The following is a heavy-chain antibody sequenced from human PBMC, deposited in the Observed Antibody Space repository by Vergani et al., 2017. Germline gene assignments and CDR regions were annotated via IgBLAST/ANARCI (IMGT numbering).Heavy chain of an antibody. D-gene: IGHD3-22*01. J-gene: IGHJ4*02. CDR1: GDSISSGVYY. V-gene: IGHV4-31*03. CDR3: ARMGGYDEGDAFRIGYFDS. CDR2: IYSTGST. Sequence: QVQLQESGPGPVKPSQTLSLTCSVSGDSISSGVYYWNWIRQHPGKGLEWIGYIYSTGSTHHNPSLRRRINMSVDTSKNQFSLKLNSVTVGDTAMYYCARMGGYDEGDAFRIGYFDSWGPGVLVTVSS.